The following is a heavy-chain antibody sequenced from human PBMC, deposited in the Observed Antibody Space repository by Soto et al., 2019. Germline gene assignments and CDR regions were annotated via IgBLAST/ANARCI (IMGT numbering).Heavy chain of an antibody. Sequence: GGSLRLSCVASGSSSDPFTMHSVRELPGKGLEWVAGLSWDRSTVAYADSVQGRLTISRDHAKNSVDLLMDSLRPDDTALYFCAVSSPDIVVLPSSIYFTSWGPGTQVTVSS. CDR1: GSSSDPFT. J-gene: IGHJ4*02. CDR3: AVSSPDIVVLPSSIYFTS. CDR2: LSWDRSTV. D-gene: IGHD2-15*01. V-gene: IGHV3-9*02.